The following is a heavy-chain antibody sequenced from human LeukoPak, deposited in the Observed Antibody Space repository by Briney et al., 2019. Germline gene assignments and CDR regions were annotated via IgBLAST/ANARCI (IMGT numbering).Heavy chain of an antibody. CDR2: ISSSSSYK. D-gene: IGHD2-15*01. J-gene: IGHJ4*01. CDR1: GFTFSNYS. V-gene: IGHV3-21*01. CDR3: ARINDIDNSYHLDF. Sequence: PGGSLRLSCAASGFTFSNYSINWARQAPGKGLEWVSSISSSSSYKYYADSLKGRFTISRDNAKNSLYLQVNSLRAEDTAVYYCARINDIDNSYHLDFWGHGTLVTVSS.